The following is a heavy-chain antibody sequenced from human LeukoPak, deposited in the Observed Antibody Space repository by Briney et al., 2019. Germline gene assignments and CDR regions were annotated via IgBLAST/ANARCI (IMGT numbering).Heavy chain of an antibody. V-gene: IGHV1-8*01. CDR3: SLYDFWSGYYNGIDY. J-gene: IGHJ4*02. D-gene: IGHD3-3*01. CDR2: MNPNSGNT. CDR1: GYTFTSYD. Sequence: GASVKVSCKASGYTFTSYDINWARQATGRGLEWMGWMNPNSGNTGYAQKFQGRVTMTRNTSISTAYMELSSLRSEDTAVYYCSLYDFWSGYYNGIDYWGQGTLVTVSS.